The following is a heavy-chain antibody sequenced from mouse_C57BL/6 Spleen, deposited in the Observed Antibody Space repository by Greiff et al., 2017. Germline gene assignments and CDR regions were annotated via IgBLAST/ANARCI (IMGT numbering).Heavy chain of an antibody. CDR3: ASLLITTPGAMDY. J-gene: IGHJ4*01. CDR2: IYPGSGST. V-gene: IGHV1-55*01. CDR1: GYTFTSYW. Sequence: QVQLKQPGAELVKPGASVKMSCKASGYTFTSYWITWVKQRPGQGLEWIGDIYPGSGSTNYNEKFKSKATLTVDTSSSTAYMQLSSLTSEDSAVYYCASLLITTPGAMDYWGQGTSVTVSS. D-gene: IGHD1-1*01.